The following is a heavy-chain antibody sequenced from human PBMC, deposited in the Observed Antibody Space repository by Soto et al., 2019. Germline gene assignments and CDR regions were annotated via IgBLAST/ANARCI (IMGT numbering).Heavy chain of an antibody. CDR1: GYTFSSYG. D-gene: IGHD5-18*01. J-gene: IGHJ4*02. CDR3: ARSGQYTFGLIDS. V-gene: IGHV1-18*04. Sequence: QVQVVQSGAEVKKPGASVKVSCKASGYTFSSYGISWVRKAPGQGLEWMGWISGHNGNTNYAQKLQGRVTMTTDTSTSTAYMELRSVRSDDTAAYYCARSGQYTFGLIDSWGQGTLVTVSS. CDR2: ISGHNGNT.